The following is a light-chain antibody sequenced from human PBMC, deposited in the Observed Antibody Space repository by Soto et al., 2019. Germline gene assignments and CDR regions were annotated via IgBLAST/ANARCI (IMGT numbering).Light chain of an antibody. V-gene: IGKV3-20*01. Sequence: EFVLTQSPDTLSLSPGERATLSCRASQSITSNFLAWYQHSPGQAPRLLIYDASFRGAGIPDRFSGGGSGTDFTLTISRLEPEDFAVYYCQRYGSSLPLTFGGGTKVEI. CDR1: QSITSNF. J-gene: IGKJ4*01. CDR3: QRYGSSLPLT. CDR2: DAS.